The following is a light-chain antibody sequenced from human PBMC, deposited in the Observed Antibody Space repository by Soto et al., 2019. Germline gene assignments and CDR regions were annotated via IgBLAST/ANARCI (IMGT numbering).Light chain of an antibody. CDR1: SSNIGAGYP. CDR2: SDN. J-gene: IGLJ1*01. CDR3: QSYDNNSDYV. Sequence: QSVLTQPPSVSGAPGQRITISCTGSSSNIGAGYPIHWYQQLPGTAPRLLIFSDNNRPSGVPDRFSGSKSGTSASLAITGLRAEDEADYYCQSYDNNSDYVFGTGTKVTVL. V-gene: IGLV1-40*01.